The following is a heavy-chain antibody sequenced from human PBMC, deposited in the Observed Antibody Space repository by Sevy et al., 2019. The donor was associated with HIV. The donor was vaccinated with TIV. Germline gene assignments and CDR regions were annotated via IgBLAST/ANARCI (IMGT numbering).Heavy chain of an antibody. V-gene: IGHV3-30*04. CDR1: GFSFSIHS. CDR3: ARDSNVYDSGGSLDS. CDR2: ILHDGSRQ. J-gene: IGHJ4*02. D-gene: IGHD6-25*01. Sequence: GGSLRLSCTASGFSFSIHSMHWVRQAPGKGLEWVSFILHDGSRQDYADSVKGRFIISSDNSKNTVYLEMSGLRPEDTATYYCARDSNVYDSGGSLDSWGQGTLVTVSS.